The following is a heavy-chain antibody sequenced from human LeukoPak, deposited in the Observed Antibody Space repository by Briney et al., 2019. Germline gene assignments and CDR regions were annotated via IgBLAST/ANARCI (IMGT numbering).Heavy chain of an antibody. CDR1: GFTFGDYA. V-gene: IGHV3-49*03. CDR2: IRSKAYGGTT. D-gene: IGHD4-17*01. CDR3: TRDQGGYGDYVDY. Sequence: GGSLRLSSTASGFTFGDYAMSWFRQATGKGLEWVGFIRSKAYGGTTEYAASVKGRFTISRDDSKSIAYLQMNSLKTEDTAVYYCTRDQGGYGDYVDYWGQGTLVTVSS. J-gene: IGHJ4*02.